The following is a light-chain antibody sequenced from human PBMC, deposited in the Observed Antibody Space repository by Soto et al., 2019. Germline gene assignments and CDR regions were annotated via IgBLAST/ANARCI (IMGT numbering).Light chain of an antibody. J-gene: IGKJ1*01. CDR3: QHYNSYSEA. V-gene: IGKV1-5*03. Sequence: DIQITHSPSTLSGSVGDRVTITCRASQTISSWLAWCQQKPGKAPKLLIYKASTLKSGVPSRFSGSGSGTEFTLTISSLQPDDFATYYCQHYNSYSEAFGQGAKVDIK. CDR2: KAS. CDR1: QTISSW.